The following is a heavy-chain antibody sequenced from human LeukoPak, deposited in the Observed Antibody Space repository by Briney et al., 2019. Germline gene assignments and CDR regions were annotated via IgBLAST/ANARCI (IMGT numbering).Heavy chain of an antibody. CDR2: INTAGSST. CDR1: GFTFSAHW. Sequence: PWGSLRLSCAVSGFTFSAHWMHWVRQGPGKGLVWVSHINTAGSSTTYADSVKGRFTISRDNAQNTLYLQMNSLRAEDTAVYYCANIHIGDSWGQGTLVTVSS. V-gene: IGHV3-74*01. J-gene: IGHJ4*02. CDR3: ANIHIGDS.